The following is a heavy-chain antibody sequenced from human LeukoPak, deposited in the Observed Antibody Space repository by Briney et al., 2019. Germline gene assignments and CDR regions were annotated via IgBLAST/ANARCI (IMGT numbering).Heavy chain of an antibody. D-gene: IGHD3-10*01. CDR3: ARWSDAMVRGVIVHTYYGMDV. CDR1: GYTLTELS. CDR2: FDPEDGET. Sequence: ASVKVSCKVSGYTLTELSMHWVRQAPGKGLEWMGGFDPEDGETIYAQKFQGWVTMTRDTSISTAYMELSRLRSDDTAVYYCARWSDAMVRGVIVHTYYGMDVWGQGTTVTVSS. J-gene: IGHJ6*02. V-gene: IGHV1-24*01.